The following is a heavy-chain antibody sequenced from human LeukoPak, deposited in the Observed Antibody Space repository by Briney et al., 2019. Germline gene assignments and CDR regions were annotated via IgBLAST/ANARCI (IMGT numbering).Heavy chain of an antibody. J-gene: IGHJ4*02. CDR3: ARDRAFSKYYDILTGYSPGDY. Sequence: ASVKVSCKASGYTFTSYGISWVRQAPGQGLEWMGWISAYNGNTNYAQKLQGRVTMTTDTSTGTAYMELRSLRSDDTAVYYCARDRAFSKYYDILTGYSPGDYWGQGTLVTVSS. CDR1: GYTFTSYG. CDR2: ISAYNGNT. D-gene: IGHD3-9*01. V-gene: IGHV1-18*04.